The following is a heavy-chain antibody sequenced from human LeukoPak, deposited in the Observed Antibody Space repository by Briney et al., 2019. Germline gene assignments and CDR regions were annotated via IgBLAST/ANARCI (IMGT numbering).Heavy chain of an antibody. D-gene: IGHD3-22*01. J-gene: IGHJ3*02. CDR3: AGSSYYYDSSGYYGTGVSAGQAFDI. Sequence: NSSETLSLTCTVSGGSISSYYWSWIRQPPGKGLEWIGYIYYSGSTNYNPSLKSRVTISVDTSKNQFSLKLSSVTAADTAVYYCAGSSYYYDSSGYYGTGVSAGQAFDIWGQGTMVTVSS. V-gene: IGHV4-59*08. CDR2: IYYSGST. CDR1: GGSISSYY.